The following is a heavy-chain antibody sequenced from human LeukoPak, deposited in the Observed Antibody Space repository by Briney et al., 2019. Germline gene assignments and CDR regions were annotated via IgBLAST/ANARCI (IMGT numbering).Heavy chain of an antibody. CDR3: ASGRKYDYGDYGSFDY. CDR2: IYYSVST. CDR1: GGSISSGDYY. Sequence: SETLSLTCTVSGGSISSGDYYWSWIRQPPGKGLEWIGYIYYSVSTYYNPSLKSRVTISVDTSKDQFSLKLSSVTAADTAVYYCASGRKYDYGDYGSFDYWGQGTLVTVSS. J-gene: IGHJ4*02. D-gene: IGHD4-17*01. V-gene: IGHV4-30-4*08.